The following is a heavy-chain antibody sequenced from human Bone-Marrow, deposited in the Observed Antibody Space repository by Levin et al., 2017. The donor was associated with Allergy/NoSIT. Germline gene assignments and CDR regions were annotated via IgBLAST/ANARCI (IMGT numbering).Heavy chain of an antibody. Sequence: GGSLRLSCAASGFTFSDYGMHWVRRAPDKGLEWVACISYDGSEKNYADSVRGRSTISRDNFKNTLYLEMNSLRVEDTAVYYCAKGGGSSSNWYFDLWGRGTLVTVS. CDR2: ISYDGSEK. CDR1: GFTFSDYG. V-gene: IGHV3-30*18. CDR3: AKGGGSSSNWYFDL. D-gene: IGHD6-13*01. J-gene: IGHJ2*01.